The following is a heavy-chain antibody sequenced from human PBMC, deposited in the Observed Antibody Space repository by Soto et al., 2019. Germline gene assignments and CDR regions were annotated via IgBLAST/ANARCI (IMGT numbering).Heavy chain of an antibody. J-gene: IGHJ4*02. V-gene: IGHV4-34*01. D-gene: IGHD3-22*01. Sequence: SETLSLTCAVYGGSFSGYYWSWIRQPPGKGLEWIGEINHSGSTNYNPSLKSRVTISVDTSKNQFSLKLSSVTAADTAVYYCARGYYYDSSGYFGDYWGQGTLVTVSS. CDR3: ARGYYYDSSGYFGDY. CDR1: GGSFSGYY. CDR2: INHSGST.